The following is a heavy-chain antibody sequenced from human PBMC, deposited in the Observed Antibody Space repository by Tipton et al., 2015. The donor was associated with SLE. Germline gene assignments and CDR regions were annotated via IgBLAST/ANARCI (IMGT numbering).Heavy chain of an antibody. Sequence: GSLRLSCAASGFTFSGYSMNWVRQAPGKGLEWVSSISSSSTYTYSADSLKGRFTISRDNAKNSLYLQMNSLRAEDTAVYYCAREIYSGYGYFDYWGQGTLVTVSS. CDR2: ISSSSTYT. CDR1: GFTFSGYS. V-gene: IGHV3-21*03. D-gene: IGHD5-12*01. CDR3: AREIYSGYGYFDY. J-gene: IGHJ4*02.